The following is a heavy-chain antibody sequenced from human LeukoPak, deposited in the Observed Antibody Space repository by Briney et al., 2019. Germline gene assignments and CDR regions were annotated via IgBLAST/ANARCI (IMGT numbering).Heavy chain of an antibody. CDR2: INHSGST. V-gene: IGHV4-39*07. CDR3: ARVLHRFNLGYCSGGSCPNWFDP. Sequence: KPSETLSLTCTVSGGSISSSSYYWSWIRQPPGKGLEWIGEINHSGSTNYNPSLKSRVTISVDTSKNQFSLKLSSVTAADTAVYYCARVLHRFNLGYCSGGSCPNWFDPWGQGTLVTVSS. J-gene: IGHJ5*02. D-gene: IGHD2-15*01. CDR1: GGSISSSSYY.